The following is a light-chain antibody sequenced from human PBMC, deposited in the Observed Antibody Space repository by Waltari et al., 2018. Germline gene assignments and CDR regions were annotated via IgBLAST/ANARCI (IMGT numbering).Light chain of an antibody. CDR2: AAS. V-gene: IGKV1-12*01. CDR1: QGISNW. J-gene: IGKJ4*01. Sequence: DIQMTQSPSSVSASVGDRVTITCRASQGISNWLAWYQQKPGKAPKLLIYAASSLQSGVPSRFSGIGSGTDFTLTISSLQPEDFGTYFCQQTDTFPLTFGGGTKVDIK. CDR3: QQTDTFPLT.